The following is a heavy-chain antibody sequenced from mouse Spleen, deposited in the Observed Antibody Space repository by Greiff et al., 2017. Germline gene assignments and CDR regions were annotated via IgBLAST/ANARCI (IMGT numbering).Heavy chain of an antibody. CDR3: ARPRTTVVATDAMDY. Sequence: EVKLVESGGGLVKPGGSLKLSCAASGFTFSDYGMHWVRQAPEKGLEWVAYISSGSSTIYYADTVKGRFTISRDNAKNTLFLQMTSLRSEDTAMYYCARPRTTVVATDAMDYWGQGTSVTVSS. J-gene: IGHJ4*01. D-gene: IGHD1-1*01. V-gene: IGHV5-17*01. CDR2: ISSGSSTI. CDR1: GFTFSDYG.